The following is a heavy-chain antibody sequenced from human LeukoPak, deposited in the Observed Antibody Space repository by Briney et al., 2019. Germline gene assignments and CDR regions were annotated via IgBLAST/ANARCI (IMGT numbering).Heavy chain of an antibody. CDR1: GGSISSSSYY. J-gene: IGHJ4*02. Sequence: SETLSLTCTVSGGSISSSSYYWGWIRQPPGEGLEWIGSIYYSGSTYYNPSLKSRVTISVDTSKNQFSLKLSSVTAADTAVYYCARLGWWDSWGQGTLVTVSS. V-gene: IGHV4-39*07. D-gene: IGHD2-15*01. CDR2: IYYSGST. CDR3: ARLGWWDS.